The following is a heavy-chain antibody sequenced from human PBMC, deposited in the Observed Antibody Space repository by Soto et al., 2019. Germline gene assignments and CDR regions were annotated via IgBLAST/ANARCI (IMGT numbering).Heavy chain of an antibody. J-gene: IGHJ4*02. CDR3: ARRRGGFGAGWTTPYFDY. Sequence: QITLKESGPTVVKPTQTLTLTCSLSGFSLNTGGVDVGWIRQPPGKALEWLAVIYWDDDKSWNPSLRDRLTINRDASDDQVVLTVTNMDPVDTGTYYCARRRGGFGAGWTTPYFDYWGPGTLVTVSS. V-gene: IGHV2-5*02. CDR1: GFSLNTGGVD. CDR2: IYWDDDK. D-gene: IGHD6-19*01.